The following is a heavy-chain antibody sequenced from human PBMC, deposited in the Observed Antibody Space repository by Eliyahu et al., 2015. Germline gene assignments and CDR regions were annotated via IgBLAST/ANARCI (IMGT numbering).Heavy chain of an antibody. V-gene: IGHV3-49*05. D-gene: IGHD3-10*01. J-gene: IGHJ4*02. CDR1: XFTFGDYA. Sequence: EVQLVESGGGLVKPGRXXRLXCTASXFTFGDYAXSWFRQAPGKGLEWVGFIRSKAYGGTTEYAASVKGRFTISRDDSKSIAYLQMNSLKTEDTAVYYCTRRNDYYGSGSYDYWGQGTLVTVSS. CDR3: TRRNDYYGSGSYDY. CDR2: IRSKAYGGTT.